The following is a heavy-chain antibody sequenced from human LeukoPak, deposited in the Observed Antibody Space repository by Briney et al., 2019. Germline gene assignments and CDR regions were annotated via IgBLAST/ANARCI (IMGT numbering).Heavy chain of an antibody. CDR1: GGSFSGYY. D-gene: IGHD2-21*02. V-gene: IGHV4-34*01. J-gene: IGHJ4*02. CDR2: VNSRGSA. Sequence: SETLSLTCAAHGGSFSGYYWTWIRQSPGKGMEWIGEVNSRGSANYNPSPTSRVTISVDTSKNQFSLRLTSVTAADAGVYYCARDAFCLNGVCYSGRYDYWGQGILVSVSS. CDR3: ARDAFCLNGVCYSGRYDY.